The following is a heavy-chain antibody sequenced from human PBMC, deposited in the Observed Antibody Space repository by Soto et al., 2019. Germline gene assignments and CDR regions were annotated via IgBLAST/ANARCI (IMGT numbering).Heavy chain of an antibody. Sequence: ASVKVSCKASGYTFTYRYLHWVRQAPGQALEWMGWITPFNGNTNYAQKFQDRVTITRDRSMSTAYMELSSQRSEDTAMYYCASSRVEGYYYYMDVWGKGTTVTVSS. CDR2: ITPFNGNT. J-gene: IGHJ6*03. V-gene: IGHV1-45*02. CDR1: GYTFTYRY. CDR3: ASSRVEGYYYYMDV.